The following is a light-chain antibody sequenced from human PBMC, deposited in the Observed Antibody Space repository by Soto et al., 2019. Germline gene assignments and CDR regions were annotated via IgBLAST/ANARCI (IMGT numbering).Light chain of an antibody. CDR3: QQYSGYSLT. CDR1: QGINSY. J-gene: IGKJ4*01. V-gene: IGKV1D-8*03. Sequence: VICMTQSPSVLSGSTGDRVTINCRLSQGINSYLAWYQHRPGKAPEILIYDVSTVQGGVPKRLSGSGSGTDLNLTISRLQPDDFATYYCQQYSGYSLTFGGGTKVDIK. CDR2: DVS.